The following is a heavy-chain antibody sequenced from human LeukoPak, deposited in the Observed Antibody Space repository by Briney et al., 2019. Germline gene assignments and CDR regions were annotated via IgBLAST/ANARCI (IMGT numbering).Heavy chain of an antibody. D-gene: IGHD3-22*01. V-gene: IGHV1-58*01. CDR3: AAEAAYYYDSRDAFDV. Sequence: GASVKVSYKASGFTFTSSAVQWVRQARGQRLEWIGWIAVGSGNTNYAQKFQERVTITRDMSTSLVYMELSSLRSEDTAVYYCAAEAAYYYDSRDAFDVWGQGTMVTV. CDR1: GFTFTSSA. J-gene: IGHJ3*01. CDR2: IAVGSGNT.